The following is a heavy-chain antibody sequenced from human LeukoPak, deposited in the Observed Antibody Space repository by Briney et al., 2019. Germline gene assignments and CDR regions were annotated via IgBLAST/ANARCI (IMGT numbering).Heavy chain of an antibody. J-gene: IGHJ4*02. V-gene: IGHV4-39*01. CDR3: ASCGYFYHDYDY. D-gene: IGHD3-16*01. CDR2: IYYSGKT. CDR1: DVSITITSYY. Sequence: SETLSLTCAVSDVSITITSYYWGWIRQPPGKGLEWIGNIYYSGKTDYNPSLKSRVAISVDTSKNQFSLKLNSVTAEDTAVYYRASCGYFYHDYDYWGQGSLVTVSA.